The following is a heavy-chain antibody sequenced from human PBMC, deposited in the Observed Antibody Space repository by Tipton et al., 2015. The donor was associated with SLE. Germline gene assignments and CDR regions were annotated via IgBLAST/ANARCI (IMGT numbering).Heavy chain of an antibody. J-gene: IGHJ4*02. CDR1: GGSISSYY. CDR3: ARSYYDIVPPRN. D-gene: IGHD3-9*01. Sequence: LRLSCTVSGGSISSYYWSWIRQPPGRGLEWIGYIYYSGSTNYNPSLKSRVAISVDTSKNQFSLKLSSVTAADTAVYYCARSYYDIVPPRNWGQGTLVTVSS. CDR2: IYYSGST. V-gene: IGHV4-59*01.